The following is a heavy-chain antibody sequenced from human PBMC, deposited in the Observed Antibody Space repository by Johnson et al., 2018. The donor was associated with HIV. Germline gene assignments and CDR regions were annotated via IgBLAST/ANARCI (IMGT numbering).Heavy chain of an antibody. J-gene: IGHJ3*02. CDR3: ARDRSENAFDI. Sequence: VQLVESGGGLVQPGGSLRLSCAASGLTVSNNYMTWVRQGPGKGLGWVAVIYSGRSTYYADSVKGRFTISRDNSKTTLYLQMNSLRPEDTAVYYCARDRSENAFDIWGQGTMVTVSS. V-gene: IGHV3-66*01. CDR1: GLTVSNNY. CDR2: IYSGRST.